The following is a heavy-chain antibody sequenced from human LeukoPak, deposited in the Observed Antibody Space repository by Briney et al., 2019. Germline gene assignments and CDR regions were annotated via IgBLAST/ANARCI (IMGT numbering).Heavy chain of an antibody. D-gene: IGHD4-23*01. CDR2: IIPIFGTA. V-gene: IGHV1-69*13. Sequence: ASVKVSCKASGYTFTSYYMHWVRQAPGQGLEWMGGIIPIFGTANYAQKFQGRVTITADESTSTAYMELSSLRSEDTAVYYCAGSEPGGRFDYWGQGTLVTVSS. CDR1: GYTFTSYY. J-gene: IGHJ4*02. CDR3: AGSEPGGRFDY.